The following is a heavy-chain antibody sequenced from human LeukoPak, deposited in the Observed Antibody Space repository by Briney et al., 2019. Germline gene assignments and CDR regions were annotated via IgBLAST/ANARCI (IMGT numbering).Heavy chain of an antibody. CDR3: ASPYNSGWP. CDR1: GFTFSNAW. V-gene: IGHV3-15*01. D-gene: IGHD6-19*01. CDR2: IKSRSDGGTT. J-gene: IGHJ4*02. Sequence: GSLRLSCAASGFTFSNAWMSWVRQAPGKGLEWVGRIKSRSDGGTTDYAVSVKGRFTISGDDSRNTLYLQMNSLKTEDTAVYYCASPYNSGWPWGQGTLVTVSS.